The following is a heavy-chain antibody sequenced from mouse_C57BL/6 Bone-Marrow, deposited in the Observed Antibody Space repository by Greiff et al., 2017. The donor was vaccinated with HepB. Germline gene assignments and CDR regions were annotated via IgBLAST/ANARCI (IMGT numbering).Heavy chain of an antibody. CDR1: GFTFSDAW. D-gene: IGHD1-1*01. Sequence: EVQLQQSGGGLVQPGGSMKLSCAASGFTFSDAWMDWVRQSPEKGLEWVAEIRNKANNHATYYAESVKGRFTISRDDSNSSVYLQMNSLRAEDTGMYYGTITAVVATGYYAMDYWGQGTSVTVSS. CDR2: IRNKANNHAT. V-gene: IGHV6-6*01. CDR3: TITAVVATGYYAMDY. J-gene: IGHJ4*01.